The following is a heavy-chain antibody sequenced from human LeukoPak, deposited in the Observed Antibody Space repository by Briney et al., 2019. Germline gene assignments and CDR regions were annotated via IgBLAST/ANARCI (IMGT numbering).Heavy chain of an antibody. V-gene: IGHV3-23*01. CDR3: AKTYDFWDPQGY. CDR1: GFTFSSYS. J-gene: IGHJ4*02. CDR2: ISGSDGNT. Sequence: GGSLRLSCEASGFTFSSYSMTWVRQAPGKGLEWVSVISGSDGNTYYADSVKGRFTISRDNSKNTLYLQMNSLRAEDTAVYYCAKTYDFWDPQGYWGQGTLVTVSS. D-gene: IGHD3-3*01.